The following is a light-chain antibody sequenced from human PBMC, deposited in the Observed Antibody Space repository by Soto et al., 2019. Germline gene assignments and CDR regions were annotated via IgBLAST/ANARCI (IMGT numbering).Light chain of an antibody. CDR1: QSISTF. Sequence: DIQMTQSPSSMSASVGDRVTITCRASQSISTFLNWYQQKPGKAPNLLIYTASTLHGGVPSRFSGSGSGTDFTLTISSLQPEDFATYYCQQSFTAPWTFGQETRVEIK. CDR2: TAS. J-gene: IGKJ1*01. V-gene: IGKV1-39*01. CDR3: QQSFTAPWT.